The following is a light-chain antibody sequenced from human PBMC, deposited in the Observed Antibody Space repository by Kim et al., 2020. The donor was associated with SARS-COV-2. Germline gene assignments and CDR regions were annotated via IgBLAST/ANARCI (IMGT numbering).Light chain of an antibody. J-gene: IGLJ2*01. Sequence: GQKVTISGSGSTSNIGNDYVSWYQQLPGTAPKLLIYDNNKRPSGIPDRFSGSKSGTSATLGITGLQTGDEADYYCGTWDTSLSIGVFGRGTKLTVL. CDR2: DNN. V-gene: IGLV1-51*01. CDR3: GTWDTSLSIGV. CDR1: TSNIGNDY.